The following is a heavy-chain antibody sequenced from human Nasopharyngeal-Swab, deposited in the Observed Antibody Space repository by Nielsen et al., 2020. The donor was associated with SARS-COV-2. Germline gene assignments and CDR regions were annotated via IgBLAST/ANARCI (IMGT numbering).Heavy chain of an antibody. CDR1: GFTFSDSA. J-gene: IGHJ4*02. D-gene: IGHD2-15*01. Sequence: GGSLRLSCAASGFTFSDSAIHWVRQASGKGLEWVGRLRSKGNTYATAYAASVKGRFTIFRDDPTNTAFLQMNSLKTEDTAVYYCTRCGGGCYSGRDYWGQGTRVTVSS. V-gene: IGHV3-73*01. CDR3: TRCGGGCYSGRDY. CDR2: LRSKGNTYAT.